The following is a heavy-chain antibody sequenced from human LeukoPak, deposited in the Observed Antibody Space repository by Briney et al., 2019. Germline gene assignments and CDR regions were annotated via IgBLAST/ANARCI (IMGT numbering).Heavy chain of an antibody. J-gene: IGHJ4*02. D-gene: IGHD2-15*01. CDR2: INPTSGYT. Sequence: GGSLRLSCAASGCTFSDYYMSWIRQAPGKGLEWLSYINPTSGYTPYADSVRGRFTISRDNSKNTQFLQMNSLRAEDTAVYYCLGYCSGGSCYSGGYWGQGTLVTVSS. CDR3: LGYCSGGSCYSGGY. V-gene: IGHV3-11*03. CDR1: GCTFSDYY.